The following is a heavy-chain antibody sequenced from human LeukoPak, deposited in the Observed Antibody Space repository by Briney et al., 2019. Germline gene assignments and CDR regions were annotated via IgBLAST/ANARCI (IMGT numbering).Heavy chain of an antibody. J-gene: IGHJ4*02. CDR3: ARGYYDSSGYYQSPIFDY. CDR1: GGSISSYY. V-gene: IGHV4-59*12. Sequence: SETLSLTCTVSGGSISSYYWSWIRQPPGKGLEWIGYIYYSGSTNYNPSLKSRVTMSVDTSKNQFSLKLSSVTAADTAVYYCARGYYDSSGYYQSPIFDYWGQGTLVTVSS. CDR2: IYYSGST. D-gene: IGHD3-22*01.